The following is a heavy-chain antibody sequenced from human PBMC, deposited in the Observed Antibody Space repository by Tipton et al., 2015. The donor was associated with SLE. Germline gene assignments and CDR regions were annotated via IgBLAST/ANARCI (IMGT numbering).Heavy chain of an antibody. V-gene: IGHV4-39*07. CDR3: ARDCGGSDAFDI. CDR1: GGSISSSSYY. Sequence: TLSLTCTVSGGSISSSSYYWGWIRQPPGKGLEWIGSIYYSGSTYYNPSLKSRVTISVDTSKNQFSLKLSSATAADTAVYYCARDCGGSDAFDIWGQGTMVTVSS. CDR2: IYYSGST. D-gene: IGHD2-21*01. J-gene: IGHJ3*02.